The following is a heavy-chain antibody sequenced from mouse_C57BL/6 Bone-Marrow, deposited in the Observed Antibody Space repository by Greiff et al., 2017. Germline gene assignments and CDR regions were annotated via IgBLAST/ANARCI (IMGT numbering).Heavy chain of an antibody. V-gene: IGHV1-64*01. CDR2: IHPNSGST. J-gene: IGHJ3*01. CDR3: ARWDSSGFSFAY. CDR1: GYTFTSYW. D-gene: IGHD3-2*02. Sequence: QVQLQQPGAELVKPGASVKLSCKASGYTFTSYWMHWVKQRPGQGLEWIGMIHPNSGSTNYNEKFKSKATLTVDKSSSTAYMQLSSLTSEDSAVYYCARWDSSGFSFAYWGQGTLVTVSA.